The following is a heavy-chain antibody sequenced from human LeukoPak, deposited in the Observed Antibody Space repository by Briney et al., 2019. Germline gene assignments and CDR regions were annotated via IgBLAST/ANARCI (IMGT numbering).Heavy chain of an antibody. D-gene: IGHD3-10*01. CDR1: GGSISSYY. CDR3: ARDDGLWFGEGTGFDL. V-gene: IGHV4-59*01. Sequence: PSETLSLTCTVSGGSISSYYWNWIRQPPGKGLEWIGYIYYSGSTNYNPSLKSRVTISVDTSKNQFSLKLTSVTAADTAVYYCARDDGLWFGEGTGFDLWGRGTLVTVSS. CDR2: IYYSGST. J-gene: IGHJ2*01.